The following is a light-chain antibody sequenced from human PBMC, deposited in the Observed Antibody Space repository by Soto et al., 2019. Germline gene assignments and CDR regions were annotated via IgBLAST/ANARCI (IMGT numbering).Light chain of an antibody. CDR3: QQSYSTPRT. J-gene: IGKJ1*01. CDR1: QSISSY. Sequence: DIQMTQSTSSLSAYVGDRVTITCRASQSISSYLNCYQQKPGKAPKLLIYGASSLQRGGPSRFRGSGYGTDFTLTISSLQPEDFATYYCQQSYSTPRTFGQGNKVEIK. V-gene: IGKV1-39*01. CDR2: GAS.